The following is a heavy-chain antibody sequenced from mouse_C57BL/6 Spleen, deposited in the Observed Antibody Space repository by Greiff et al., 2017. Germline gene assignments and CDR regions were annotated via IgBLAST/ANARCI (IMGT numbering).Heavy chain of an antibody. CDR3: ARKTSYYYGSSSYYYAMDY. D-gene: IGHD1-1*01. CDR1: GFSLTSYG. J-gene: IGHJ4*01. CDR2: IWSGGST. V-gene: IGHV2-2*01. Sequence: QVQLKQSGPGLVQPSQSLSITCTVSGFSLTSYGVHWVRQSPGKGLEWLGVIWSGGSTDYNAAFISRLSISKDNSKSQVFFKMNSLQADDTAIYYCARKTSYYYGSSSYYYAMDYWGQGTSVTVSS.